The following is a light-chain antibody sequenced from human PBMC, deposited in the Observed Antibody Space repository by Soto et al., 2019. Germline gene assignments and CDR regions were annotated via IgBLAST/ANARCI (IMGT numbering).Light chain of an antibody. V-gene: IGLV2-14*03. CDR1: SSDVGRNKY. CDR3: SAFTGTSYV. J-gene: IGLJ1*01. Sequence: QSALTQPASVSGSPGQSITISCTGTSSDVGRNKYVSWYQQYPGKAPKLMICDVSNRPSGVSNRFSGSKSGNTASLTISGLQAEDEADYYCSAFTGTSYVFGTGTKVTVL. CDR2: DVS.